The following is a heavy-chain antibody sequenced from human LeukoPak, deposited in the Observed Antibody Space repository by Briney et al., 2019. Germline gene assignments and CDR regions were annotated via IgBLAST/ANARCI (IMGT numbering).Heavy chain of an antibody. V-gene: IGHV4-59*01. CDR3: AGSGYSYGGRSEIRSHFDY. CDR2: IYYSGST. D-gene: IGHD5-18*01. J-gene: IGHJ4*02. Sequence: SETLSLTCTVSGGSLSSYYWSWIRQPPGKGLERIGYIYYSGSTNYNPSLKSRVTISVDTSKNQFSLKLSFVTAADTAVYYCAGSGYSYGGRSEIRSHFDYWGQGTLVTVSS. CDR1: GGSLSSYY.